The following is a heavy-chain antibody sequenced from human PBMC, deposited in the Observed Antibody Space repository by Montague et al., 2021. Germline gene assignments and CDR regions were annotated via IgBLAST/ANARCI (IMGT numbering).Heavy chain of an antibody. CDR2: ICDNGSSP. V-gene: IGHV3-23*01. Sequence: SLRLSCAASGFTFSTYAMSWVRQAPGKGLEWVAFICDNGSSPYYADSVQGRFTISRDNFKNTLDNSKNTLYLQMNSLRAEDTAVYYCSRVRLSYTSSFYGFMDDWGQGTLVTVSS. CDR3: SRVRLSYTSSFYGFMDD. CDR1: GFTFSTYA. J-gene: IGHJ4*02. D-gene: IGHD6-6*01.